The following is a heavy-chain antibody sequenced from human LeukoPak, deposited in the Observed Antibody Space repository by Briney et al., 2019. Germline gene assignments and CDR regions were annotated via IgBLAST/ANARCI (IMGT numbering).Heavy chain of an antibody. CDR1: AFIFSGHW. CDR3: ARVPGGNWGDFDY. CDR2: ISYDGSYK. J-gene: IGHJ4*02. D-gene: IGHD4-23*01. V-gene: IGHV3-30-3*01. Sequence: PGGSLRLSCEGSAFIFSGHWMNWVRQAPGKGLEWVAVISYDGSYKYYADSVKGRFTISRDNSKNTLYLQMNSLRAEDTAVYYCARVPGGNWGDFDYWGQGTLVTVSS.